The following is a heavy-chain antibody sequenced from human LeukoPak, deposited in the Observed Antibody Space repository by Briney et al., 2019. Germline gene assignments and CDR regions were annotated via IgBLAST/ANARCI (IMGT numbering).Heavy chain of an antibody. D-gene: IGHD3-10*01. V-gene: IGHV3-73*01. CDR1: GFIFSGSA. CDR2: IRSKANSYAT. Sequence: PGGSLRLSCAASGFIFSGSAMHWVRQASGKGLEWVGRIRSKANSYATVYAASVKGRFTISRDDSKNTSYLQMNSLKTEDTAVYYCTGFSGGVISSGYYFDYWGQGTLVTVSS. J-gene: IGHJ4*02. CDR3: TGFSGGVISSGYYFDY.